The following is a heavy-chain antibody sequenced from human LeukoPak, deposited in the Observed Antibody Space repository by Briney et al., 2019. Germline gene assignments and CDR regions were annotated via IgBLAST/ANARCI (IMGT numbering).Heavy chain of an antibody. CDR3: ARRPIVGSKGYYFDP. Sequence: SETLSLTCAVYGGSFSGYYWSWLRQPPGKGLEWIGEINHSGSTNYNPSLKSRVTISVDTSKNQFSLKLASLTAADTAVYYCARRPIVGSKGYYFDPWGQGTLVTVSS. J-gene: IGHJ5*02. CDR2: INHSGST. D-gene: IGHD1-26*01. CDR1: GGSFSGYY. V-gene: IGHV4-34*01.